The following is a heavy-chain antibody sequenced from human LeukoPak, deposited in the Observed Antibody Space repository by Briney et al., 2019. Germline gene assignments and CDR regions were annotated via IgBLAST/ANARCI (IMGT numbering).Heavy chain of an antibody. CDR2: IYTSGST. D-gene: IGHD3-10*01. CDR1: GGSISSGSYY. Sequence: SETLSLTCTVSGGSISSGSYYWSWIRQPAGKGLEWIGRIYTSGSTNYNPSLKSRVTISVDTSKNQFSLKLSSVTAADTAVYYCAGIPSMVRGVMRFDPWGQGTLVTVSS. V-gene: IGHV4-61*02. J-gene: IGHJ5*02. CDR3: AGIPSMVRGVMRFDP.